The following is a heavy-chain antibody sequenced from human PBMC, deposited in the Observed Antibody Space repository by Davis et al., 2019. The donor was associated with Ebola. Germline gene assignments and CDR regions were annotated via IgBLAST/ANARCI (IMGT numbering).Heavy chain of an antibody. D-gene: IGHD2-15*01. J-gene: IGHJ4*02. CDR2: IKQDESEK. Sequence: PGGSLRLSCAASGFTFSTYWMTWVRQAPGKGLEWVANIKQDESEKYYVDSVKGRFTISRDNANNLLYLQMNSLRAEDTAVYYCAKRDIIRWFFGDWGQGSLVTVSS. CDR1: GFTFSTYW. V-gene: IGHV3-7*01. CDR3: AKRDIIRWFFGD.